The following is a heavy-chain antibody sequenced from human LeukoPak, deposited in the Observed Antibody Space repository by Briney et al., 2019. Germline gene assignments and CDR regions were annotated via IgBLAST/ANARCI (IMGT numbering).Heavy chain of an antibody. Sequence: SETLSLTCTVSGDSISSGDHYWSWIRQPAGKGVEWIGRISSSGSTNYNPSLKSRVTISVDTSKNQFSLKLSSVTAANTAVYFCARGPYSYDSSGAVDIWGQGTMVTVSS. CDR3: ARGPYSYDSSGAVDI. CDR1: GDSISSGDHY. CDR2: ISSSGST. D-gene: IGHD3-22*01. J-gene: IGHJ3*02. V-gene: IGHV4-61*02.